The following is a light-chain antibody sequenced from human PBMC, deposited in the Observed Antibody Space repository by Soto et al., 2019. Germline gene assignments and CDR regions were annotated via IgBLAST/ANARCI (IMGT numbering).Light chain of an antibody. Sequence: QSALTQTRSVSGSPGQSVTISCTGTSSDIGGYNYVSWYKHHPGKAPKLMIYDVTRRPAGVPDRFSGSKSGNTASLTISGLQAEDEGDYYCCSYAGTYSFIFGGGTKLTVL. V-gene: IGLV2-11*01. J-gene: IGLJ2*01. CDR2: DVT. CDR1: SSDIGGYNY. CDR3: CSYAGTYSFI.